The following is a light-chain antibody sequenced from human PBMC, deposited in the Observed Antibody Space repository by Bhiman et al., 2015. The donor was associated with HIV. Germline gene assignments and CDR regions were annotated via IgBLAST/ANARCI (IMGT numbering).Light chain of an antibody. CDR2: W. CDR1: NIGDKS. Sequence: SYVVTQSSSVSVAPGKTARIICGGNNIGDKSVHWYQQKPGQAPVLVIHWDRPSGIPERFSGSNSGNTATLTISRVEAGDEADYYCQVWDNTNDHQGVFGTGTKVTVL. J-gene: IGLJ1*01. V-gene: IGLV3-21*04. CDR3: QVWDNTNDHQGV.